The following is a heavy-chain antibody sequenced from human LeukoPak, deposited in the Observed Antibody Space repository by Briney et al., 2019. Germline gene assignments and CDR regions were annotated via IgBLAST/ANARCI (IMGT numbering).Heavy chain of an antibody. V-gene: IGHV4-59*12. CDR2: IYYSGRT. D-gene: IGHD3-22*01. CDR3: AGGTTKGYYYDSSGYYTK. J-gene: IGHJ4*02. Sequence: SETLSLTCNVSGGSINSYYWGWIRQPPGKRLELIGYIYYSGRTNYNPSLKSRVTISVDTSTNQISLKLTSVTAADTAVYFCAGGTTKGYYYDSSGYYTKWGQGTLVTVSS. CDR1: GGSINSYY.